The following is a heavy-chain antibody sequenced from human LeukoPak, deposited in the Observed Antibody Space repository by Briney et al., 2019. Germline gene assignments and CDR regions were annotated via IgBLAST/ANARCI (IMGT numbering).Heavy chain of an antibody. D-gene: IGHD4-23*01. Sequence: PGGSLKLSCAASGFTFSSYGMHWVRQAPGKGLEWVAVIWYDGSNKYYADSVKGRFTISRDNSKNTLYLQMSSLRYEDTGVYYCARDYGGNLGNWGQGTLVIVSS. J-gene: IGHJ1*01. CDR3: ARDYGGNLGN. V-gene: IGHV3-33*01. CDR2: IWYDGSNK. CDR1: GFTFSSYG.